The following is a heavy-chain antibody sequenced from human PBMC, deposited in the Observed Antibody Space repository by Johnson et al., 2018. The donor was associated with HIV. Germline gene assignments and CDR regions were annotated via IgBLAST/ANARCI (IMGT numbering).Heavy chain of an antibody. Sequence: QVQLVESGGGLVKPGGSLRLSCAASGFIFSDYYMNWIRQAPGKGLEWVSSISSTGGDKYYADSVKGRFTISRDNSKNTLYLQMNSLRAEDTAVYYCAKDRVVIAAHDAFDIWGQGTMVTVSS. V-gene: IGHV3-11*04. CDR2: ISSTGGDK. D-gene: IGHD2-21*01. CDR3: AKDRVVIAAHDAFDI. J-gene: IGHJ3*02. CDR1: GFIFSDYY.